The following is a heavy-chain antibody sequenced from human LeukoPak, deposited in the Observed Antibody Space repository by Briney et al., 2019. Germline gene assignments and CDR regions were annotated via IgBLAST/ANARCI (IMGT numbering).Heavy chain of an antibody. CDR2: IYYSGSA. V-gene: IGHV4-59*12. Sequence: SETLSLTCTVSGGSISSYYWSWIRQPPGKGLEWIGYIYYSGSANYNPSLKSRVTISVDTSKNQFSLKLSSVTAADTAVYYCARERFSSYCSSTSCYKGRWFDPWGQGTLVTVSS. J-gene: IGHJ5*02. CDR3: ARERFSSYCSSTSCYKGRWFDP. D-gene: IGHD2-2*02. CDR1: GGSISSYY.